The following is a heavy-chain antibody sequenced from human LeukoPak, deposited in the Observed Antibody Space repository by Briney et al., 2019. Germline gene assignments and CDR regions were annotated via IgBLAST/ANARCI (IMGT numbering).Heavy chain of an antibody. V-gene: IGHV1-2*06. Sequence: ASVKVSCKASGYTFTGYYIHWVRQAPGQGLEWMGRINPNNGGTNYAQKFQGRVTMTRDTSISTAYMELSRLRSDDTAVYYCAGDFGSSSDYWGQGTLVTVSS. CDR3: AGDFGSSSDY. J-gene: IGHJ4*02. D-gene: IGHD6-6*01. CDR2: INPNNGGT. CDR1: GYTFTGYY.